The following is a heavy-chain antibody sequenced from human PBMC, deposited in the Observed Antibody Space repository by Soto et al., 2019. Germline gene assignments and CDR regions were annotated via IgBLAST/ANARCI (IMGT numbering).Heavy chain of an antibody. V-gene: IGHV4-39*01. Sequence: PSETLSLTCTVSGGSISSSSYYWGWIRQPPGKGLEWIGSIYYSGSTYYNPSLKSRVTISVDTSKNQFSLKLSSVTAADTAVYYCARTKRTLLWFGESYPSWGQGTLVTVSS. CDR3: ARTKRTLLWFGESYPS. J-gene: IGHJ5*02. D-gene: IGHD3-10*01. CDR1: GGSISSSSYY. CDR2: IYYSGST.